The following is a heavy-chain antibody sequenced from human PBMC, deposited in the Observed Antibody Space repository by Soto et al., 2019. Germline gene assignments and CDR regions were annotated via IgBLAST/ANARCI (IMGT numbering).Heavy chain of an antibody. CDR1: GFTFSSYE. CDR3: AREVGVGARNWFDP. V-gene: IGHV3-48*03. J-gene: IGHJ5*02. CDR2: ISSSGSTI. D-gene: IGHD1-26*01. Sequence: EVQLVESGGGWVQPGGSLRLSCAASGFTFSSYEMNWVRQAPGKGLEWVSYISSSGSTIYYADSVKGRFTISRDNAKNSLYLQRNCLRAEDTAVYYCAREVGVGARNWFDPWGQGTLVTVSS.